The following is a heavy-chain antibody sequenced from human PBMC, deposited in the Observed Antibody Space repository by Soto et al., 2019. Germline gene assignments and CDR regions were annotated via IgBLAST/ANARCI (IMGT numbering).Heavy chain of an antibody. V-gene: IGHV3-30*18. D-gene: IGHD3-3*01. CDR1: GFTFSTTD. J-gene: IGHJ3*02. CDR2: ISYDGSST. CDR3: AKRFLAWSYDDSDT. Sequence: GRYLRLSCAASGFTFSTTDMVWVRQAPGKGLEWVGVISYDGSSTYQTDSVKGRFTISRDNSKNTLYLQMNSLRAEDTAVYYCAKRFLAWSYDDSDTWGRGTMVTVSS.